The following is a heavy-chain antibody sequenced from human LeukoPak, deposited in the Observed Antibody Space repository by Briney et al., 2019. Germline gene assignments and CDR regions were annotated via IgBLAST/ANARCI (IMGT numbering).Heavy chain of an antibody. D-gene: IGHD3-10*01. CDR1: GGSFSGYY. CDR3: ARGGYYGSGNDFRFDP. V-gene: IGHV4-34*01. CDR2: INHSGST. J-gene: IGHJ5*02. Sequence: SETLSLTCAVYGGSFSGYYWSWIRQPPGKGLEWNGEINHSGSTNYNPSLKSRVTISVDTSKNQSSLKLSSVAAADTAVYYCARGGYYGSGNDFRFDPWGQGTLVTVSS.